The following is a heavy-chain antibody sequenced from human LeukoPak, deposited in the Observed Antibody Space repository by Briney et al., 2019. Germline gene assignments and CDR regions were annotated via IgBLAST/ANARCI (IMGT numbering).Heavy chain of an antibody. V-gene: IGHV3-48*01. CDR3: ARDLSVVTPEGFDS. CDR2: ITGSRGPI. D-gene: IGHD4-23*01. CDR1: GFTFSTYA. J-gene: IGHJ4*02. Sequence: GGSLRLSCAASGFTFSTYAMNWIRQAPGKGLEWISYITGSRGPIYYADSVKGRFTISRDNANSSLFLHMNSLRAEDTAVYYCARDLSVVTPEGFDSWGQGTLVTVSS.